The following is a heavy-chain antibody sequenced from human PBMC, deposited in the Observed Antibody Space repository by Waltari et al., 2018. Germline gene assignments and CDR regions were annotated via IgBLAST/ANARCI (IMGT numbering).Heavy chain of an antibody. D-gene: IGHD1-7*01. CDR1: GGSISSYY. V-gene: IGHV4-59*08. J-gene: IGHJ4*02. Sequence: QVQLQESGPGLVKPSETLSLTCTVSGGSISSYYWSWIRQPPGKGLECIGYIYYSGSTNYNPSLKSRVTISVDTSKNQFSLKLSSVTAADTAVYYCARHLSPNYPFGYWGQGTLVTVSS. CDR2: IYYSGST. CDR3: ARHLSPNYPFGY.